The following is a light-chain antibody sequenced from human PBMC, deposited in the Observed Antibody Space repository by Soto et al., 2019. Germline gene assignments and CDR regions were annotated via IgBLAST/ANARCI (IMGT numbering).Light chain of an antibody. CDR2: DVS. J-gene: IGLJ1*01. CDR3: CSYTTSNTRQIV. Sequence: QSVLTQPASLSGSPGQSITLSCTGTSSDVCGYNYVSWYQHHPGKAPKLMIYDVSNRPSGVSNRFSGSKSGNTASLTISGLQPEDEADYYCCSYTTSNTRQIVFGTGTKVTVL. V-gene: IGLV2-14*03. CDR1: SSDVCGYNY.